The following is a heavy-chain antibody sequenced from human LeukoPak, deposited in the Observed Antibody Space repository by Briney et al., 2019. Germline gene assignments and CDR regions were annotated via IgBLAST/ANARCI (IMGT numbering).Heavy chain of an antibody. Sequence: ASVKVSCKASGYTFTVYYMHWVRQAPGQGLEWMGWINPNSGGTNYAQKFQGRVTMTRDTSISTAYMELSRLRSDDTAVYYCARDSGYDSVPATAIESFVYWGQGTLVTVSS. J-gene: IGHJ4*02. V-gene: IGHV1-2*02. CDR3: ARDSGYDSVPATAIESFVY. D-gene: IGHD5-12*01. CDR1: GYTFTVYY. CDR2: INPNSGGT.